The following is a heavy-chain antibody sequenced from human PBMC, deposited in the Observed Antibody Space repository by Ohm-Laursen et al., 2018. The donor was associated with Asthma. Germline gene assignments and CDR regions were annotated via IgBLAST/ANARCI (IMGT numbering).Heavy chain of an antibody. CDR3: ARDEANRESGSYPRCYFDY. Sequence: SLRLSCAASGFTFSSYSMHWVRQAPGKGLEWVAVISYDGSNKYYADSVKGRFTISRDNSKNTLYLQMNSLRAEDTAVYYCARDEANRESGSYPRCYFDYWGQGTLVTVSS. CDR2: ISYDGSNK. J-gene: IGHJ4*02. V-gene: IGHV3-30-3*01. D-gene: IGHD1-26*01. CDR1: GFTFSSYS.